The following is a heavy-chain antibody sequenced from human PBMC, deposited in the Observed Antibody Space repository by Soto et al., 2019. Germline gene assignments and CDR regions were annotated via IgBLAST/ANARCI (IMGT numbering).Heavy chain of an antibody. Sequence: SVKTSSKCLVYRFMKYGMKLVRQAPGQGLEWVGWISPYSGYTHSAQKFHGRLNLTTDTAASTAYLELRIMSSADTALYYCAREASVLIPAAQPSRFDSWGQGTLVT. V-gene: IGHV1-18*01. D-gene: IGHD2-2*01. CDR1: VYRFMKYG. CDR3: AREASVLIPAAQPSRFDS. J-gene: IGHJ4*02. CDR2: ISPYSGYT.